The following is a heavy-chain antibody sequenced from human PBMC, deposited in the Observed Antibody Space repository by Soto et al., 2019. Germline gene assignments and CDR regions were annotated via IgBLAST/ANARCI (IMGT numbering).Heavy chain of an antibody. CDR2: IYHSGST. D-gene: IGHD6-19*01. V-gene: IGHV4-30-2*01. CDR1: GGSISSGGYS. CDR3: ARAGGLAAVAVAY. Sequence: QLQLQESGSGLVKPSQTLSLTCAVSGGSISSGGYSWSWIRQPPGKGLEWIGYIYHSGSTYYNPSLESRGTISVDRSKNQFSLKLSSVTAADTAVYYCARAGGLAAVAVAYWGQGTLVTVSS. J-gene: IGHJ4*02.